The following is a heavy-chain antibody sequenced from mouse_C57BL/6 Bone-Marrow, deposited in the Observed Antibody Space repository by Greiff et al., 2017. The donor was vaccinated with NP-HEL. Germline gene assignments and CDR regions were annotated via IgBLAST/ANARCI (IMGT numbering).Heavy chain of an antibody. V-gene: IGHV1-63*01. CDR1: GYTFTNYW. CDR3: ARGIYYGSSYNY. Sequence: QVQLQQSGAELVRPGTSVKMSCKASGYTFTNYWIGWAKQRPGHGLEWIGDIYPGGGYTNYNEKFKGKATLTADKSSSTAYMQFSSLTSEDSAIYYCARGIYYGSSYNYWGRGTTLTVSS. CDR2: IYPGGGYT. J-gene: IGHJ2*01. D-gene: IGHD1-1*01.